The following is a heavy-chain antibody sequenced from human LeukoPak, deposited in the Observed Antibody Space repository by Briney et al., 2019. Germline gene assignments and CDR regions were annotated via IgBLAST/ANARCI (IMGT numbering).Heavy chain of an antibody. CDR2: ISSSSSTI. V-gene: IGHV3-48*04. D-gene: IGHD6-19*01. CDR3: SRDIIAVAGPFDY. J-gene: IGHJ4*02. Sequence: PGGSLRLSCAASGFTFSSYSMNWVRQAPGKGLEWVSYISSSSSTIYYADSVKGRFTISRDNAKNSLYLQMNSLRAEDTAVYYCSRDIIAVAGPFDYWGQGTLVTVSS. CDR1: GFTFSSYS.